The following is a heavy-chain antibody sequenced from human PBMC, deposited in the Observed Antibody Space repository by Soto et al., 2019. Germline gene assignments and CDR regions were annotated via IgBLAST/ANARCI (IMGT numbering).Heavy chain of an antibody. CDR3: ARDLPGVRRATYDY. Sequence: GGSLRLSCAASGFTFSSYSMNWVRQAPGKGLEWVSSISSSSSYIYYADSVKGRFTISRDNAKNSLYLQMNSLRAEDTAVYYCARDLPGVRRATYDYWGQGTLVTVSS. D-gene: IGHD2-2*01. V-gene: IGHV3-21*01. CDR1: GFTFSSYS. CDR2: ISSSSSYI. J-gene: IGHJ4*02.